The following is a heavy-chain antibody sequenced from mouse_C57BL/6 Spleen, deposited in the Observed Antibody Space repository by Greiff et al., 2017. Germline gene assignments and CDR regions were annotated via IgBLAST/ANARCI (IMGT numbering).Heavy chain of an antibody. CDR3: ARGYGYVLDY. CDR1: GYTFTSYW. J-gene: IGHJ2*01. D-gene: IGHD2-2*01. Sequence: QVQLQQPGAELVRPGSSVKLSCKASGYTFTSYWMHWVKQRPIQGLEWIGNIDPSDSETHYNQKFKDKATLTVDKSSSTAYMQLSSLTSEDSAVYYCARGYGYVLDYWGQGTTLTVSS. CDR2: IDPSDSET. V-gene: IGHV1-52*01.